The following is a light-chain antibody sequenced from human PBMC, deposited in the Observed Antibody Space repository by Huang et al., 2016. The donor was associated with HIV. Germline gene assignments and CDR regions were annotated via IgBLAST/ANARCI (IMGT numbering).Light chain of an antibody. Sequence: EIVMTQSPATLSASPGERVTLSCRASQSVGSNLAWYQQKPGQAPRLLSYGASTRATGFPIRFSGSGSGKEFTLTISSLQSEDFAVYYCQKSNPWPFTFGPGAKVDIK. J-gene: IGKJ3*01. CDR2: GAS. V-gene: IGKV3-15*01. CDR1: QSVGSN. CDR3: QKSNPWPFT.